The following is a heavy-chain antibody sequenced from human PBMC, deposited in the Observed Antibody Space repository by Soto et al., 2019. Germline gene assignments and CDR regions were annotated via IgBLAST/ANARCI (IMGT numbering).Heavy chain of an antibody. CDR2: LYNTGST. CDR3: ARDLWGYCGADCYPLDV. Sequence: SETLSLTCTVSGASISRYYWSWIRQSPGKGLEWIGYLYNTGSTNYNPSLQGRVTISLDTSKNRFSLNVNSVTAADTAVYYCARDLWGYCGADCYPLDVWGQGTTVTVSS. CDR1: GASISRYY. J-gene: IGHJ6*02. D-gene: IGHD2-21*02. V-gene: IGHV4-59*01.